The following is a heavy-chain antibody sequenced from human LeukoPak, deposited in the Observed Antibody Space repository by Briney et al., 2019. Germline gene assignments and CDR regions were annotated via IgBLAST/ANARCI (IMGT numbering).Heavy chain of an antibody. Sequence: PGRSLRLSCAASGFTFDDYAMHWVRQAPGKGLEWVSGISWNSAYIDYADSVKGRFTISRDNAKNSLYLQMNSLRAEDTAVYYCARVLHKRNYDSSVYYGYWGQGTLVTVSS. CDR2: ISWNSAYI. J-gene: IGHJ4*02. V-gene: IGHV3-9*01. D-gene: IGHD3-22*01. CDR3: ARVLHKRNYDSSVYYGY. CDR1: GFTFDDYA.